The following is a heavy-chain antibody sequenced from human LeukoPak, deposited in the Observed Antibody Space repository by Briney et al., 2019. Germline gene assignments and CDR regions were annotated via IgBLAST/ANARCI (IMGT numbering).Heavy chain of an antibody. CDR3: ARDGSLSGSYFDY. Sequence: SETLSLTCTVSGYSISNGYYWGWIRQPPGKGLEFIGSVYHGGNTYYKASLKSRVTISLDTSKNQFSLRLSSVTAADTAVYYCARDGSLSGSYFDYWGQGTLVTVSS. CDR2: VYHGGNT. CDR1: GYSISNGYY. J-gene: IGHJ4*02. D-gene: IGHD1-26*01. V-gene: IGHV4-38-2*02.